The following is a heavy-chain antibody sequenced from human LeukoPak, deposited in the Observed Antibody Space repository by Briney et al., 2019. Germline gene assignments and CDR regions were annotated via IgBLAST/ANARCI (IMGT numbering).Heavy chain of an antibody. J-gene: IGHJ4*02. CDR1: GGTFSSYA. D-gene: IGHD6-13*01. Sequence: SVKVSCKASGGTFSSYAISWVRQAPGQGLEWMGGIIPIFGTANYAQKFQGRVTITADESTSTAYMELSSLRSEDTAVYYCAGALLRAAAFRDPSINYYWGQGTLVTVSS. V-gene: IGHV1-69*13. CDR3: AGALLRAAAFRDPSINYY. CDR2: IIPIFGTA.